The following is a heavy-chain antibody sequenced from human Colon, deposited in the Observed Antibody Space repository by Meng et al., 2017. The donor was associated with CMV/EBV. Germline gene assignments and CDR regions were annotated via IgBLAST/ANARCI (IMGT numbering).Heavy chain of an antibody. CDR3: VYCSPGRNGFSSYYQRVFDY. J-gene: IGHJ4*02. D-gene: IGHD3-22*01. CDR1: GFALSTSGVG. V-gene: IGHV2-5*02. Sequence: KGAGPVLGGPARSLTLTWAFSGFALSTSGVGVGWIRQPPGKALEWRALIFWDGDKRYSPSLNSRLAITKDTSENQVVLTMTNMDPMDTATYYCVYCSPGRNGFSSYYQRVFDYWGQGTLVTVSS. CDR2: IFWDGDK.